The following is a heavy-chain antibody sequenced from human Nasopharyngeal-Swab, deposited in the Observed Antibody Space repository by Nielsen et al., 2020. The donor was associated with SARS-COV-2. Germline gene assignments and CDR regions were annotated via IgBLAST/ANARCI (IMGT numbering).Heavy chain of an antibody. D-gene: IGHD3-10*01. CDR2: ISAYNGNK. J-gene: IGHJ6*02. CDR3: ARDYYGSGSYYYYYYGMDV. Sequence: ASVKVSCKASGYTFTSYGISWVRQAPGQGLEWMGWISAYNGNKNYAQKLQGRVTMTTDTSTSTAYMELRSLRSDDTAVYYCARDYYGSGSYYYYYYGMDVWGQGTTVTVSS. CDR1: GYTFTSYG. V-gene: IGHV1-18*01.